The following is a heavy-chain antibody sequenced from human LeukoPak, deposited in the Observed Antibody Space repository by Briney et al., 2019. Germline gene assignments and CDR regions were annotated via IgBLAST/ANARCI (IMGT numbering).Heavy chain of an antibody. CDR1: GFTFSSYA. CDR2: ISYDGSNK. CDR3: AAEYCSGGSCYTGHSGHDY. Sequence: PGGSLRLSCAASGFTFSSYAMHWVRQAPGKGLEWVAVISYDGSNKYYADSVKGRFTISRDNSKNTLYLQMNSLRAEDTAVYYCAAEYCSGGSCYTGHSGHDYWGQGTLVTVSS. D-gene: IGHD2-15*01. J-gene: IGHJ4*02. V-gene: IGHV3-30-3*01.